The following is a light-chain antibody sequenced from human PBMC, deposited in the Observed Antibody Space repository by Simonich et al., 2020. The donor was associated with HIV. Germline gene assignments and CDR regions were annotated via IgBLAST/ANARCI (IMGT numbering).Light chain of an antibody. Sequence: QSALTQPASVSGSPGQSITISCTGTSSDVGSYNLVSWYQQPPGKAPKLMIYEGSKRPSGVSSRVSGSKSGNTASLTISGLQAEDEADYYCISYTTSTTWVFGGGTKLTVL. J-gene: IGLJ3*02. CDR3: ISYTTSTTWV. CDR1: SSDVGSYNL. CDR2: EGS. V-gene: IGLV2-14*02.